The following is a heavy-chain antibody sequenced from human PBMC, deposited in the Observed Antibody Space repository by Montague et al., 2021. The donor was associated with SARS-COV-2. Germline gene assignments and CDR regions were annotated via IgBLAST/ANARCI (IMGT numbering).Heavy chain of an antibody. CDR1: GGSITNNIDY. V-gene: IGHV4-39*02. J-gene: IGHJ3*01. CDR2: IYYTGNT. CDR3: ARLKRYFDSSGSPSAFDF. D-gene: IGHD3-22*01. Sequence: SETLSLTCTVSGGSITNNIDYWAWIRQPPGKGLEWIGSIYYTGNTYYNPSLKSRVTISVVTSKNHFTLKLSSVTAAVTAVYYCARLKRYFDSSGSPSAFDFWGQGTKVTVSS.